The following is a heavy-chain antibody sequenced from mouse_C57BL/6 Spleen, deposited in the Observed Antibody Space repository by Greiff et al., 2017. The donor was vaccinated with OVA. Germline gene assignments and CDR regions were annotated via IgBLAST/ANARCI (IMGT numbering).Heavy chain of an antibody. V-gene: IGHV1-74*01. J-gene: IGHJ2*01. CDR2: IHPSDSDT. CDR3: AYYDYEGFFDY. D-gene: IGHD2-4*01. CDR1: GYTFTSYW. Sequence: VQLKQPGAELVKPGASVKVSCKASGYTFTSYWMHWVKQRPGQGLEWIGRIHPSDSDTNYNQKFKGKATLTVDKSSSTAYMQLSSLTSEDSAVYYCAYYDYEGFFDYWGQGTTLTVSS.